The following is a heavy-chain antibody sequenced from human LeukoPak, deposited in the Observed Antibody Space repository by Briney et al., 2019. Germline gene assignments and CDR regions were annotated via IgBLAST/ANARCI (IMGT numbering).Heavy chain of an antibody. CDR3: ARQNYGDKIDY. V-gene: IGHV4-4*02. Sequence: SETLSLTCAVSGGSISSRNWWSWVRQPPGKGLEWIGEIYHSGSTNYNPSLKTRVTISVDKSKNQFSLKLSSVTAADTAVYYCARQNYGDKIDYWGQGTLVTVSS. CDR2: IYHSGST. D-gene: IGHD4-17*01. J-gene: IGHJ4*02. CDR1: GGSISSRNW.